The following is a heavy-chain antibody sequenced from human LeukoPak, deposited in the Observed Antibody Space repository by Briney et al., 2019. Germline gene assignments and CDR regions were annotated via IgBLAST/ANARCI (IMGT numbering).Heavy chain of an antibody. CDR2: INHSGST. CDR3: ARDPGYSKPVDY. CDR1: GGSFSGYY. D-gene: IGHD6-13*01. J-gene: IGHJ4*02. Sequence: SETLSLTCAVYGGSFSGYYWSWIRQPPGKGLEWIGEINHSGSTNYNPSLKSRVTTSVDTSKNQFSLKLSSVTAADTAVYYCARDPGYSKPVDYWGQGTLVTVSS. V-gene: IGHV4-34*01.